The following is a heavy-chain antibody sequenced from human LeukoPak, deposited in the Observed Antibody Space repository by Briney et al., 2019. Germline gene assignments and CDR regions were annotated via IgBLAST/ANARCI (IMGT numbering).Heavy chain of an antibody. V-gene: IGHV4-39*01. J-gene: IGHJ4*02. CDR3: ARRGGSGRAFDY. CDR2: IYYTGST. CDR1: GASISGGTYY. Sequence: PSETLFLTCSLSGASISGGTYYWGWIRQPPGKGLEWIGSIYYTGSTYDNPSLKSRVTISVDTSKNQFSLKLSSVTAADTAVYYCARRGGSGRAFDYWGQGTLVTVSS. D-gene: IGHD1-26*01.